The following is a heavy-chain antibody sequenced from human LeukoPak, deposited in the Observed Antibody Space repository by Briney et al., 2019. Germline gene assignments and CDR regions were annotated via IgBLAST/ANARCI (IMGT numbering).Heavy chain of an antibody. Sequence: SETLSLTCAVSGGSISSSNWWSWVRQPPGKGLEWIGEIYHSGSTNYNPSLKSRVTISVDTSKNQFSLKLSSVTAADTAVYYCARRRHYGSGSYFVEYYFDYWGQGTLVTVSS. J-gene: IGHJ4*02. CDR2: IYHSGST. CDR3: ARRRHYGSGSYFVEYYFDY. V-gene: IGHV4-4*02. D-gene: IGHD3-10*01. CDR1: GGSISSSNW.